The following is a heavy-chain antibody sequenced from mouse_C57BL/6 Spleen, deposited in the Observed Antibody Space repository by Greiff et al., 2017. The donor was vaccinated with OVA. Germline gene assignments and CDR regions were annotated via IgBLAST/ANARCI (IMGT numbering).Heavy chain of an antibody. CDR2: ISSGGSYT. V-gene: IGHV5-6*01. J-gene: IGHJ4*01. CDR1: GFTFSSYG. Sequence: EVKLMESGGDLVKPGGSLKLSCAASGFTFSSYGMSWVRQTPDKRLEWVATISSGGSYTYYPDSVKGRFTISRDNAKNTLYLQMSSLKSEDTAMYYCARPDDYYAIDYWGQGTSVTVSS. D-gene: IGHD2-3*01. CDR3: ARPDDYYAIDY.